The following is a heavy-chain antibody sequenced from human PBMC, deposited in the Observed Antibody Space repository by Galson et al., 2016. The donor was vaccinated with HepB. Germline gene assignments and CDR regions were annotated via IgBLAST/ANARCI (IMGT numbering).Heavy chain of an antibody. CDR2: IDGPTPST. J-gene: IGHJ4*02. CDR3: TTWLSHHFDY. CDR1: RFTFRNYA. Sequence: SLRLSCAASRFTFRNYALSWVRRAPGKGLEWVSHIDGPTPSTHYADSVRGRFSIYRDNSRDTLYLQMDSLTAEDSAIYYCTTWLSHHFDYWGQGTRVTVSS. D-gene: IGHD6-19*01. V-gene: IGHV3-23*01.